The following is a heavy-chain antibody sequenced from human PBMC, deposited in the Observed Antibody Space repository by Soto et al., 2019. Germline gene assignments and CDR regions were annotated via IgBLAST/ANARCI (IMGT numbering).Heavy chain of an antibody. Sequence: ASVKVSCKASGYTFTSYGISWVRQAPGQGLEWMGWISAYNGNTNYAQKLQGRVTMTTDTSTSTAYMELRSLRSDDTAVYYCARENQLGYRSGGSCYSKIPFFDYWGQGTLVTVSS. CDR1: GYTFTSYG. D-gene: IGHD2-15*01. CDR3: ARENQLGYRSGGSCYSKIPFFDY. CDR2: ISAYNGNT. V-gene: IGHV1-18*01. J-gene: IGHJ4*02.